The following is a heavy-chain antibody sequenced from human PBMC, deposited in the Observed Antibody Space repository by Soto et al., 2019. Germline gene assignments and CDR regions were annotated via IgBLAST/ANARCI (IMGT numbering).Heavy chain of an antibody. V-gene: IGHV1-69*04. CDR2: IIPILDIT. D-gene: IGHD4-17*01. CDR3: ATDYGDYPLRFDY. Sequence: EASVKVSCKLSGGAFSNYAISWMRQAPGQGLEWMGRIIPILDITNYAQKFQDRVTITADKSTTTAYLELSSLRSEDTAVYYCATDYGDYPLRFDYWGQGTLVTVSS. J-gene: IGHJ4*02. CDR1: GGAFSNYA.